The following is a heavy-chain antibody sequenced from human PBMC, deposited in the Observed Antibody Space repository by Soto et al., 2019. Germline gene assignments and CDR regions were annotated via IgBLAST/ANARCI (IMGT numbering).Heavy chain of an antibody. Sequence: PSETLSLTCAVYGGSFSGYYWSWIRQPPGKGLEWIGEINHSGSTNYNPSLKSRVTISVDTSKNQFSLKLSSVTAADTAVYYCASSHMVRGVITHGVSDYWGQGTLVTVSS. CDR1: GGSFSGYY. CDR3: ASSHMVRGVITHGVSDY. CDR2: INHSGST. V-gene: IGHV4-34*01. D-gene: IGHD3-10*01. J-gene: IGHJ4*02.